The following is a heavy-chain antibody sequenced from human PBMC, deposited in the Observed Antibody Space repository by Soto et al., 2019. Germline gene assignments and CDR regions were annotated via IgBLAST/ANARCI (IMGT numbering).Heavy chain of an antibody. CDR3: VAGLYYFDH. CDR1: GFPFTSYG. Sequence: QVQLVESGGGVVQPGRSLRLSCAASGFPFTSYGMHWVREGPDKGLEWVAIISYDGSDKYYADSVKGRFTISRDNSKNTLCLLMISLRTEDTALDYCVAGLYYFDHRGQGTLVIVSS. CDR2: ISYDGSDK. V-gene: IGHV3-30*03. J-gene: IGHJ4*02.